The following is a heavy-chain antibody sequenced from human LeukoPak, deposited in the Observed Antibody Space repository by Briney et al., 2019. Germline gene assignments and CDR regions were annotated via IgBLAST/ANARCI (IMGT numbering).Heavy chain of an antibody. Sequence: GASVKVSCKASGGTFSSYAISWVRQAPGQGLEWMGGIIPIFGTANYAQKFQGRVTITADESTSTAYMELSSLRSEDTAVYYCVISLVLRYFDWLPGTWGQGTLVTVSS. CDR3: VISLVLRYFDWLPGT. CDR2: IIPIFGTA. CDR1: GGTFSSYA. D-gene: IGHD3-9*01. V-gene: IGHV1-69*13. J-gene: IGHJ4*02.